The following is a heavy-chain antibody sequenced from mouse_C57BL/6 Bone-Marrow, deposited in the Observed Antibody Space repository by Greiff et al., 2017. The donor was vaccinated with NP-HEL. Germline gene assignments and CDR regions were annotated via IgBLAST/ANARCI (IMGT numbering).Heavy chain of an antibody. Sequence: QVQLQQPGAELVKPGASVKVSCKASGYTFTSYWMPWVKQRPGQGLEWIGRIHPSDSVTNYNQKFKGKATLTVDKSSSTAYMQLSSLTSEDSAVYYCAITYYYGSSYDYWGQGTTLTVSS. CDR2: IHPSDSVT. D-gene: IGHD1-1*01. CDR3: AITYYYGSSYDY. J-gene: IGHJ2*01. V-gene: IGHV1-74*01. CDR1: GYTFTSYW.